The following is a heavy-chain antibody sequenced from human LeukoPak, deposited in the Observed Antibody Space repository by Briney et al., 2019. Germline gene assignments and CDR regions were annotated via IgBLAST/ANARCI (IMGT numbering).Heavy chain of an antibody. J-gene: IGHJ5*02. Sequence: KPGGSLRLSCAASGFTFSRFSMNWVRQAPGKGLEWVSSISSSGTYIYYADSVKGRFTISRDNSKNTLYLQINSLRAEDTAVYYCARAHGDPWGQGTLVTVSS. CDR3: ARAHGDP. CDR1: GFTFSRFS. CDR2: ISSSGTYI. V-gene: IGHV3-21*04.